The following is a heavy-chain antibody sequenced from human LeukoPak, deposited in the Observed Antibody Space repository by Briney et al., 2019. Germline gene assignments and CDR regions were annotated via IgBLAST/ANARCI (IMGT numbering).Heavy chain of an antibody. CDR1: GFTFSIFA. CDR3: ASRQYDILTGYDGALDI. D-gene: IGHD3-9*01. J-gene: IGHJ3*02. CDR2: ISASGGST. Sequence: GGSLILSCAASGFTFSIFAMSWVRQAPGEGLEWLSIISASGGSTYYADSVKGRFTISRDNSKNTLYLQMNSLRAEDTAVYYCASRQYDILTGYDGALDIWGQGTMVTVSS. V-gene: IGHV3-23*01.